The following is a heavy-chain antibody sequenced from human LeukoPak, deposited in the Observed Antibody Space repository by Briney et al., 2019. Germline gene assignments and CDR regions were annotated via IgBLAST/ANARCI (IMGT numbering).Heavy chain of an antibody. D-gene: IGHD5-18*01. V-gene: IGHV3-21*01. J-gene: IGHJ6*04. CDR1: GFTFSSYS. Sequence: KPGGSLRLSCAASGFTFSSYSMNWVRQGPGKGLEWVSSISSSSSYIYYADSVKGRFTISRDNAKNSLYLQMNSLRAEDTAVYYCARDGGGGYSYGYINYYGMDVWGKGTTVTVSS. CDR3: ARDGGGGYSYGYINYYGMDV. CDR2: ISSSSSYI.